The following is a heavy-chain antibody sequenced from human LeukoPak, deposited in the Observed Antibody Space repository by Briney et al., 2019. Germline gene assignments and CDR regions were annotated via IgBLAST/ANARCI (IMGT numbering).Heavy chain of an antibody. D-gene: IGHD3-10*01. V-gene: IGHV1-18*01. CDR1: GYTFTSYG. CDR2: ISAYNGNT. CDR3: ARPVLLWFGEFGAFDI. J-gene: IGHJ3*02. Sequence: ASVKVSCKASGYTFTSYGISWVRQAPGQGLEWMGWISAYNGNTNYAQKLQGRVTMTTDTSTSTAYMELRSLRSDDTAVYYCARPVLLWFGEFGAFDIWGQGTMVTVSS.